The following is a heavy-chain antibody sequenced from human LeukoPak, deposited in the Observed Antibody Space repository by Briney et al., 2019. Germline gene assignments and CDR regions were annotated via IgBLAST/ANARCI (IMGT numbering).Heavy chain of an antibody. CDR1: GGSCSGYC. CDR2: INHRGVT. D-gene: IGHD3-10*01. J-gene: IGHJ4*02. Sequence: SECLSLTCAVYGGSCSGYCSCWIRPPPGEGLEWVGEINHRGVTNYNPSLKSRVTISVDTSKNQLSLKLRSVTAADTAVCYYARELYGSGNSWGQGTLVTVSS. V-gene: IGHV4-34*01. CDR3: ARELYGSGNS.